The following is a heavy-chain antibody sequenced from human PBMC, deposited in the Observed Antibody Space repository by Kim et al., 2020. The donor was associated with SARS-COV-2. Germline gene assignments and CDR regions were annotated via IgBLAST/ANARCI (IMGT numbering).Heavy chain of an antibody. Sequence: ASVKVSCKASGYTFTSYYMHWVRQAPGQGLEWMGIINPSGGSTSYAQKFQGRVTMTRDTSTSTVYMELSSLRSEDTAVYYCASLQGYCSGGSCYSRTYFDYWGQGTLVTVSS. D-gene: IGHD2-15*01. CDR1: GYTFTSYY. CDR2: INPSGGST. J-gene: IGHJ4*02. CDR3: ASLQGYCSGGSCYSRTYFDY. V-gene: IGHV1-46*01.